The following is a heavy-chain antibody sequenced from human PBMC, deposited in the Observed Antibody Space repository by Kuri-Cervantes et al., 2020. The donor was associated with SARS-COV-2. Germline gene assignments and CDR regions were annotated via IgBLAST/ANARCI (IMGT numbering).Heavy chain of an antibody. CDR2: ISYDGSNK. D-gene: IGHD3-10*01. CDR3: AKAATYYYGSGSYRN. V-gene: IGHV3-30-3*01. CDR1: GFTFSSYA. Sequence: GESLKTSCAASGFTFSSYAMHWVRQAPGKGLEWVAVISYDGSNKYYADSVKGRFTISRDNSKNTLYLQMNSLRAEDTAVYYCAKAATYYYGSGSYRNWGQGTLVTVSS. J-gene: IGHJ4*02.